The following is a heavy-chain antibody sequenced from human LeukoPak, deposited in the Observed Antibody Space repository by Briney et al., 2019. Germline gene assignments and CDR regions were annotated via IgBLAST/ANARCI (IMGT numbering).Heavy chain of an antibody. J-gene: IGHJ6*03. V-gene: IGHV4-30-4*08. CDR3: ARVDWGVVPAPYYYYMDV. CDR2: IYYSGST. D-gene: IGHD2-2*01. Sequence: PSQTLSLTCTVSGGSISSGDYYWSWIRQPPGKGLEWIGYIYYSGSTYYKPSLKSRVTISVDTSKNQFSLKLSSVTAADTAVYYCARVDWGVVPAPYYYYMDVWGKGTTVTVSS. CDR1: GGSISSGDYY.